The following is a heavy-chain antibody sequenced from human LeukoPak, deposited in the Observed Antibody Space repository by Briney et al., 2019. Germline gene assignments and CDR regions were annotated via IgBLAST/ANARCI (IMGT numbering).Heavy chain of an antibody. D-gene: IGHD6-13*01. CDR3: GRMRDSSWWGRSFDY. Sequence: GGSLRLSCAASGFTFSSYWMSWVRQAPGKGLEWVANIKQDGSEKCYVDSVKGRFTISRDNAKNSPYLQMNSLRAEDTAVYYCGRMRDSSWWGRSFDYWGQGTLVTVSS. J-gene: IGHJ4*02. CDR1: GFTFSSYW. V-gene: IGHV3-7*01. CDR2: IKQDGSEK.